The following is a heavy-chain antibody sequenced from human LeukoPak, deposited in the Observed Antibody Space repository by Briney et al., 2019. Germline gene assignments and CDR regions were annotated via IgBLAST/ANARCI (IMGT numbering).Heavy chain of an antibody. V-gene: IGHV4-30-2*01. CDR2: IYHSGST. J-gene: IGHJ3*02. CDR1: GGSISSGGYS. Sequence: PSETLSLTCAVSGGSISSGGYSWSWIRQPPGKGLEWIGYIYHSGSTYYNPSLKSRVTISVDRSKNQFSLKLSSVTAADTAVYYCARSGMEWPDAFDIWGQGTMVTVSS. D-gene: IGHD3-3*01. CDR3: ARSGMEWPDAFDI.